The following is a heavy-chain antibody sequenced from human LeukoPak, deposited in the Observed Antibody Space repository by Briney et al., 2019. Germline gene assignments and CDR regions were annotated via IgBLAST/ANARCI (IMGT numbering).Heavy chain of an antibody. D-gene: IGHD6-19*01. CDR3: ARDYLIVPIAVAGGFDY. J-gene: IGHJ4*02. CDR1: GFTFSSYA. V-gene: IGHV3-30*04. CDR2: ISYHGSNK. Sequence: GGFLRLSCAASGFTFSSYAMHWVRQAPGKGLECVAVISYHGSNKYYADSVKGRLTISRDNSKNTLYLQMNSLRAEDTAVYYCARDYLIVPIAVAGGFDYWGQGTLVTVSS.